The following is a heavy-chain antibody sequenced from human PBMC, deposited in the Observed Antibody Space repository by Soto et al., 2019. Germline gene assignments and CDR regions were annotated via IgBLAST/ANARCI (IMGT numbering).Heavy chain of an antibody. D-gene: IGHD1-26*01. CDR3: ARGRRERGFLDI. J-gene: IGHJ3*02. CDR2: IYYSGST. CDR1: GGSISSYY. Sequence: SETLSLTCTVSGGSISSYYWSWIRQPPGKGLEWIGYIYYSGSTNYNPSLKSRVTISVDTSKNQFSLKLISVTAADTAVYYCARGRRERGFLDIWGQGTMVTVSS. V-gene: IGHV4-59*01.